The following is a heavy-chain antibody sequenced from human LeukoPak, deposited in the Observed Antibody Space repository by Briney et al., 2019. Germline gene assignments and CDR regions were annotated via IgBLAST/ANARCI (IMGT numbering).Heavy chain of an antibody. CDR3: ARDCSGGSCYGGDY. CDR2: SNPNSGGT. CDR1: GYTFTGYY. D-gene: IGHD2-15*01. V-gene: IGHV1-2*02. J-gene: IGHJ4*02. Sequence: ASVKVSCKASGYTFTGYYMHWVRQAPGQGLEGMGWSNPNSGGTNYAQKFQGRVTMTRDTSISTAYMELSRLRSDDTAVYYCARDCSGGSCYGGDYWGQGTLVTVSS.